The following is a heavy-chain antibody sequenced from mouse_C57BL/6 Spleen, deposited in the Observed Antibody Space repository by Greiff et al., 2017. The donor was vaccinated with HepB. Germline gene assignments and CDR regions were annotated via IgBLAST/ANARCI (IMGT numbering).Heavy chain of an antibody. CDR3: ARAGGGYYPNFDD. Sequence: VQLQQSGAELLKPGASVKLSCKATGYTFTGYWIEWVKQRPGHGLEWIGEILPGSGSTNYHEKFKGKATFTADTSSNTAYMQISSLTTEDSAIYYWARAGGGYYPNFDDWGQGTTLTVSS. D-gene: IGHD2-3*01. J-gene: IGHJ2*01. CDR2: ILPGSGST. V-gene: IGHV1-9*01. CDR1: GYTFTGYW.